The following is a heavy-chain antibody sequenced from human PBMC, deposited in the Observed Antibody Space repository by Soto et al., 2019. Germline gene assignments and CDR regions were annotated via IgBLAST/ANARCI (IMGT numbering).Heavy chain of an antibody. CDR1: GFTFSSYG. CDR3: AKDRGYSYGFFY. V-gene: IGHV3-30*18. J-gene: IGHJ4*02. D-gene: IGHD5-18*01. CDR2: ISYDGSNK. Sequence: HVQLVESGGGVVQPGRSLRLSCAASGFTFSSYGMHWVRQAPGKGLEWVAVISYDGSNKYYADSVKGRFTISRDNSKNTLYLQMNSLRAEDTAVYYCAKDRGYSYGFFYWGQGTLVTVSS.